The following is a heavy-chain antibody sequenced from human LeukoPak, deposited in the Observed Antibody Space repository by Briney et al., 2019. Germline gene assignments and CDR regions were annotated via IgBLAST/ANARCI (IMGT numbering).Heavy chain of an antibody. Sequence: SETLSLTCAVYGGSFSGYYWSWIRQPPGKGLEWLGEINHSGSTNYNPSLKSRVTISVDTSKNQFSLKLSSVTAADTAVYYCARRSYDILTGYSYFDYWGQGTLVTVSS. CDR2: INHSGST. J-gene: IGHJ4*02. V-gene: IGHV4-34*01. CDR1: GGSFSGYY. CDR3: ARRSYDILTGYSYFDY. D-gene: IGHD3-9*01.